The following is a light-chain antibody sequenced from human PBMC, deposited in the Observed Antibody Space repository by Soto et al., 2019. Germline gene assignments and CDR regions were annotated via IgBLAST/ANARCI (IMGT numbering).Light chain of an antibody. CDR2: GAS. V-gene: IGKV1-39*01. Sequence: DIQMTQSPSSLSASVGDRVTITCRASQSIRSYLNWYHQKPGKTPQLLIYGASNLQSGAPSRFTGSCSGTHFTLTISSLQPEDFATYYCQQSYTTPYTFGQGTKLEIK. CDR3: QQSYTTPYT. J-gene: IGKJ2*01. CDR1: QSIRSY.